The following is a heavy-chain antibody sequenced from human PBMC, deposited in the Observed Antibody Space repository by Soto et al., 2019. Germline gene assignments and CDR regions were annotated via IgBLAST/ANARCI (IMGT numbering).Heavy chain of an antibody. CDR3: ARGTGLSYTYGIDD. J-gene: IGHJ1*01. D-gene: IGHD5-18*01. Sequence: SETLSLTCTVSGASVDSSGYFWTWIRQRPGKGLEWIGHINYSGSTDHTPSLRSRLMVSIDTSKNQFSLKLNSVTAADTAIYYCARGTGLSYTYGIDDWGQGTLVTVSS. CDR1: GASVDSSGYF. CDR2: INYSGST. V-gene: IGHV4-31*03.